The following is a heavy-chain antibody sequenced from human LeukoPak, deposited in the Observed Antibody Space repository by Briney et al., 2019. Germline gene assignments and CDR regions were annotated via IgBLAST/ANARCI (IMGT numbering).Heavy chain of an antibody. J-gene: IGHJ6*03. CDR1: GDNFSSYV. CDR3: ATGTYCSSTSCYPCYYYMDV. CDR2: IIPTLDVA. D-gene: IGHD2-2*01. Sequence: SVKVSCKASGDNFSSYVITWVRQAPGQGLEWMGRIIPTLDVANFAQKFKGRVTITADKFTNTAHLELSSLRSEDTAVYYCATGTYCSSTSCYPCYYYMDVWGKGTTVTVSS. V-gene: IGHV1-69*04.